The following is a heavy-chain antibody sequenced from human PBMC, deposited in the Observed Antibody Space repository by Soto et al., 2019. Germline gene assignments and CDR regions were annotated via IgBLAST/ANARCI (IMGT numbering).Heavy chain of an antibody. CDR3: ARDRGGYGPPDV. Sequence: QVQLVESGGGLVKPGGSLRLSCAASGFTFSDSYMSWIRQAPGKGLQWVAYISGSSGYTGYADSVKGRFTISRDNAKNSVYLQMNSLRAEDTAVYYCARDRGGYGPPDVWGQGTTVTVSS. V-gene: IGHV3-11*06. D-gene: IGHD3-10*01. CDR2: ISGSSGYT. J-gene: IGHJ6*02. CDR1: GFTFSDSY.